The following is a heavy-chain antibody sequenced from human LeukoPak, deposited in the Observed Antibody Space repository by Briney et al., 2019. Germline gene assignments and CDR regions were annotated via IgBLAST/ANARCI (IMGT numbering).Heavy chain of an antibody. V-gene: IGHV1-2*02. CDR3: ARRRCSGSSCQSYYFDF. Sequence: GASVKVSCKASGYTFTSYGISWVRQAPGQGLEWMGWINPNTGDTNYAQKFQGRVTMTRDTSIITAYMELSRLRSDDTAVYYCARRRCSGSSCQSYYFDFWGQGTLVTVSS. CDR1: GYTFTSYG. J-gene: IGHJ4*02. CDR2: INPNTGDT. D-gene: IGHD2-15*01.